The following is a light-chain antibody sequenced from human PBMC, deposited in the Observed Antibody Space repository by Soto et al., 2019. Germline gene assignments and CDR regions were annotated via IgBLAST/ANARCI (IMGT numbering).Light chain of an antibody. CDR2: GAS. J-gene: IGKJ3*01. CDR1: QSVSSN. V-gene: IGKV3-15*01. CDR3: QQINNWPPS. Sequence: EIVMTQSPATLSVSPGERATLSCRASQSVSSNLAWYQQKPGQAPRLLIYGASTRATGIPARFSDSGSGTVPPLTIRSPQSQDIAVYYCQQINNWPPSCGPGTKVDMK.